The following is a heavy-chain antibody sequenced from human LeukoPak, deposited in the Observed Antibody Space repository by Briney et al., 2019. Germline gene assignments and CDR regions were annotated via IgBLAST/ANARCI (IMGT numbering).Heavy chain of an antibody. J-gene: IGHJ4*02. CDR1: GYTFTSYA. Sequence: ASVKVSCKASGYTFTSYAMNWVRQAPGQGLEWMGWINTNTGNPTYAQGFTGRFVFSLDTSVSTAYLQISSLKAEDTAVYYRARDDIVVVPAAIGYWGQGTLVTVSS. V-gene: IGHV7-4-1*02. CDR3: ARDDIVVVPAAIGY. CDR2: INTNTGNP. D-gene: IGHD2-2*01.